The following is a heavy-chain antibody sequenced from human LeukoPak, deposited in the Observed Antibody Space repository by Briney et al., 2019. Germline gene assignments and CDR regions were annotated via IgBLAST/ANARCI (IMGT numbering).Heavy chain of an antibody. V-gene: IGHV3-30-3*01. D-gene: IGHD4-17*01. CDR2: ISYDGSNK. CDR1: GFTFSSYA. CDR3: ARPHDYGDYNPFDY. Sequence: SGGSLRLSCAASGFTFSSYAMHWVRQAPGKGLEWVAVISYDGSNKYYADSVKGRFTISRDNSKNTLYLQMNSLRAGDTAVYYCARPHDYGDYNPFDYWGQGTLVTVSS. J-gene: IGHJ4*02.